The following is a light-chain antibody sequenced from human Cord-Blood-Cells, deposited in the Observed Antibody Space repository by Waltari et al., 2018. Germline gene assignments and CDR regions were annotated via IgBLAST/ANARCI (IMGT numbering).Light chain of an antibody. CDR1: SSNIGAGSA. CDR2: GNS. V-gene: IGLV1-40*01. CDR3: QSYDSSLSGWV. Sequence: QSVLTQPPSVSGAPGQRVTISCTGSSSNIGAGSAVHWYQQLPGTAPKLLIYGNSNRPSGVPDRFSGSKSGTSASLAITGLQAEDEADYYCQSYDSSLSGWVFGGGTKLTVL. J-gene: IGLJ3*02.